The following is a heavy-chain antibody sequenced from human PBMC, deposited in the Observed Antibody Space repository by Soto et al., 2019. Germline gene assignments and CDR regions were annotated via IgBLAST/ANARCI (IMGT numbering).Heavy chain of an antibody. J-gene: IGHJ5*02. CDR1: GFSLSAYGVR. CDR2: IHWNDDK. V-gene: IGHV2-5*01. CDR3: AHTKDSSGFLTS. Sequence: SGPTLVNPTQTLTLTCSFSGFSLSAYGVRVIWFRQPPGETLEWLALIHWNDDKRYSPYLKSRLTITKDTSKTQVVLTLTNLDPLDTGTYFCAHTKDSSGFLTSWGQGILVTVSS. D-gene: IGHD3-22*01.